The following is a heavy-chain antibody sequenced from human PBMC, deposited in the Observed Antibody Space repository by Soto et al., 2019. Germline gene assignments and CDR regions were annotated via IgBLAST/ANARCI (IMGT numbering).Heavy chain of an antibody. V-gene: IGHV3-7*03. Sequence: GGSLRLSCAASGFTFSSYWMSWVRQAPGKGLVWVANIKGDGSERHYVGSVKGRFIISRDNAKNSLFLQMNSLRVEDTAVYYCAKDRRPGIVGATSLDYWGQGTLVTVSS. J-gene: IGHJ4*02. CDR1: GFTFSSYW. D-gene: IGHD1-26*01. CDR2: IKGDGSER. CDR3: AKDRRPGIVGATSLDY.